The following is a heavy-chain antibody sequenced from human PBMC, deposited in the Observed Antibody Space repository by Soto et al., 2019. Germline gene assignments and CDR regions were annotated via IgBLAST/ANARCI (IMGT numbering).Heavy chain of an antibody. CDR2: IKQDGSEK. D-gene: IGHD2-2*01. CDR1: GFTFSSYW. V-gene: IGHV3-7*01. CDR3: ARDPSIVLVPAATYYYYYYGMDV. J-gene: IGHJ6*02. Sequence: GGSLRLSCAASGFTFSSYWMSWVRQAPGKGLKWVANIKQDGSEKYYVDSVKGRFTISRDNAKNSLYLQMNSLRAEDTAVYYCARDPSIVLVPAATYYYYYYGMDVWGQGTTVTVSS.